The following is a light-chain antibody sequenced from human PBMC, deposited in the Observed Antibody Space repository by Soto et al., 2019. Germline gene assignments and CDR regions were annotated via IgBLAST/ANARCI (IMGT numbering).Light chain of an antibody. CDR3: QQFNVYPLT. J-gene: IGKJ4*01. Sequence: DIQLTQSPSFLSASVGDIVTITCRASQGIRDFLAWYQQKPGKAPKLLIYAASTLQAGVPTRFSGFASGTEFTLTISNLQPADSATYYCQQFNVYPLTFGGGTKVETK. CDR1: QGIRDF. CDR2: AAS. V-gene: IGKV1-9*01.